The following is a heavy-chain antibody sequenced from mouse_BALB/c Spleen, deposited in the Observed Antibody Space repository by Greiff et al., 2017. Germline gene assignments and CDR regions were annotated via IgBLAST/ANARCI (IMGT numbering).Heavy chain of an antibody. V-gene: IGHV5-6-4*01. CDR3: TRDGNSDAMDY. CDR2: ISSGGSYT. D-gene: IGHD2-1*01. CDR1: GFTFSSYT. Sequence: EVMLVESGGGLVKPGGSLKLSCAASGFTFSSYTMSWVRQTPGKRLEWVATISSGGSYTYYPDSVKGRFTISRDNAKNTLYLQMSSLKSEDTAMYYCTRDGNSDAMDYWGQGTSVTVSS. J-gene: IGHJ4*01.